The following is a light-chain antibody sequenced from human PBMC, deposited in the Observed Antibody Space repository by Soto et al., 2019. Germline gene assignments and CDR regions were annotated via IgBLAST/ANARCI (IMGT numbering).Light chain of an antibody. J-gene: IGKJ1*01. V-gene: IGKV3-11*01. CDR2: DAY. Sequence: EVGLTQSPVTLSLSPGERATLSCRASQSFRGLLAWYQQKPGQAPRLLIYDAYNRATGIPPRFSASGSGTDFTLTISDVQPEDFALYYCHQRQSWPRTFGQGTKVDIK. CDR1: QSFRGL. CDR3: HQRQSWPRT.